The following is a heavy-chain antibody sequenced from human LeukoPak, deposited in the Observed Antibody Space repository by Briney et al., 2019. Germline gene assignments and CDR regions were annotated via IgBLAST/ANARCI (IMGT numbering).Heavy chain of an antibody. V-gene: IGHV3-48*03. CDR3: AGGDDSSGYYFGY. Sequence: GGSLRLSCAASGFTFSSYEMNWVRQAPGKGLEWVSYISSSGSTIYYADSVKGRFTISRDNAKNSLYLQMNSLRAEDTAVYYCAGGDDSSGYYFGYWGQGTLVTASS. D-gene: IGHD3-22*01. CDR2: ISSSGSTI. J-gene: IGHJ4*02. CDR1: GFTFSSYE.